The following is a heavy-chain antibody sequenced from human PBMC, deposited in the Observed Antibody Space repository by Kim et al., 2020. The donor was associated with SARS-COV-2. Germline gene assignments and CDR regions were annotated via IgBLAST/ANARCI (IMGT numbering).Heavy chain of an antibody. CDR2: IWYDGSNK. J-gene: IGHJ4*02. D-gene: IGHD3-3*01. Sequence: GGSLRLSCAASGFTFSSYGMHWVRQAPGKGLEWVAVIWYDGSNKYYADSVKGRFTISRDNSKNTLYLQMNSLRAEDTAVYYCARDPTKILRFLEWLLYAPPDYWGQGTLVTVSS. CDR1: GFTFSSYG. V-gene: IGHV3-33*01. CDR3: ARDPTKILRFLEWLLYAPPDY.